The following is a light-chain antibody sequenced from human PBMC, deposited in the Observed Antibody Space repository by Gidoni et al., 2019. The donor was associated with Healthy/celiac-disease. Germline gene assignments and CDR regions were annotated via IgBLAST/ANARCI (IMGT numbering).Light chain of an antibody. CDR2: EDD. V-gene: IGLV6-57*02. CDR3: QSYGSNNRWL. Sequence: NFMLTQPHSVSESPGKTVTISCSGSGGSIASNYVQWYQQRPDSAPITVIYEDDQRPAGVPDRFSGSIDSSSNSAALTISGLRPEDEATYYCQSYGSNNRWLLGGGTTLTVL. J-gene: IGLJ3*02. CDR1: GGSIASNY.